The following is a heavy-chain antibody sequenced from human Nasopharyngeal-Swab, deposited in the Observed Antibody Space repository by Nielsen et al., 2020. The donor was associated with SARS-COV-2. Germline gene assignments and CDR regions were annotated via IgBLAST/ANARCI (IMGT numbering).Heavy chain of an antibody. CDR2: IDMRGRTT. CDR3: VRGPVEGATGYFQF. J-gene: IGHJ1*01. D-gene: IGHD1-26*01. V-gene: IGHV3-74*03. Sequence: GESLKISCATSGFTFSNYWMHWVRQAPGKGLEWVASIDMRGRTTTHADSVKGRFTISRDNAKNTLSLQMNSLTPADTAVYFCVRGPVEGATGYFQFWGQGTLVTVSS. CDR1: GFTFSNYW.